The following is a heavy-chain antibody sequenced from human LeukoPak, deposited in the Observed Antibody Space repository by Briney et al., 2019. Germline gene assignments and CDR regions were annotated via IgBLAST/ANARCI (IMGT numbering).Heavy chain of an antibody. Sequence: PGGSLRLSCAASGFTVSSNYMSWVRQAPGKGLEWVSIIYSGGSTYYADSVKGRFTISRDNSKDTLYLQMNSLIAEDTAVYFCVRVGYSYGYGDWNHFDYWGQGTLVTVSS. CDR3: VRVGYSYGYGDWNHFDY. CDR2: IYSGGST. V-gene: IGHV3-66*02. J-gene: IGHJ4*02. CDR1: GFTVSSNY. D-gene: IGHD5-18*01.